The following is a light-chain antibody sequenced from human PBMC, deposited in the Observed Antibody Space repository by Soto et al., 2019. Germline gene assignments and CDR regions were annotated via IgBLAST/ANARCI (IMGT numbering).Light chain of an antibody. CDR3: QQYGSSPWT. CDR2: GAS. Sequence: EIVLTQSTGTLSLSPGERATLSCRASQSVSSSYLAWYQQKPGQAPRLLIYGASSRATGIPDMFSGSGSVTDFTLTISRLEPEDFAVYYCQQYGSSPWTFGQGTTVEFK. V-gene: IGKV3-20*01. J-gene: IGKJ1*01. CDR1: QSVSSSY.